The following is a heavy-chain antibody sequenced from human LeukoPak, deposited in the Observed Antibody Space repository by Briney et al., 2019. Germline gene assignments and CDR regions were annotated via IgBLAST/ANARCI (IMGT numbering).Heavy chain of an antibody. CDR1: GFTFSSYW. J-gene: IGHJ4*02. CDR2: ISSSSSYI. D-gene: IGHD4/OR15-4a*01. V-gene: IGHV3-21*01. Sequence: PGGSLRLSCAASGFTFSSYWMNWVRQAPGKGLEWVSSISSSSSYIYYADSVKGRFTITRDNAKNSLYLQMNSLRAEDTAVYYCARSPRDYGGFWGQGTLVTVSS. CDR3: ARSPRDYGGF.